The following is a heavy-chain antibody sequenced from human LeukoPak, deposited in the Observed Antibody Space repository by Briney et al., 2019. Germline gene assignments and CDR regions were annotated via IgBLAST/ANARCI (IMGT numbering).Heavy chain of an antibody. J-gene: IGHJ4*02. V-gene: IGHV4-39*07. Sequence: SETLSLTCTVSGDSISSSSYYWGWIRQPPGKGLEWIGNIYYSGSTYYNPSLKSRVTISVDTSKNQFSLNLTSVTAADTAVYYCARDLNGSGSYSFDLWGQGTLVTVT. CDR2: IYYSGST. CDR3: ARDLNGSGSYSFDL. D-gene: IGHD3-10*01. CDR1: GDSISSSSYY.